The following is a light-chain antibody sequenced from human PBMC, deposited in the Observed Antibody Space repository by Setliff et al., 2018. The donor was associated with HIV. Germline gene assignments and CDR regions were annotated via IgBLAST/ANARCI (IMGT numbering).Light chain of an antibody. CDR1: SSDAGTYDY. CDR2: DVN. Sequence: QSALTQPRSVSGSPGQSVNISCIGSSSDAGTYDYVSWYQQLPGKVPKIMIYDVNKRPSGVPDRFSGSKSGNTASLTISGLQADDEADYFCCSYAGSYTYVFGTGTKVTV. J-gene: IGLJ1*01. V-gene: IGLV2-11*01. CDR3: CSYAGSYTYV.